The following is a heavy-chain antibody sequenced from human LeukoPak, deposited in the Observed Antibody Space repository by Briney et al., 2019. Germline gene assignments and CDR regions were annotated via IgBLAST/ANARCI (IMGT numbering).Heavy chain of an antibody. Sequence: GGSLRLSCAASGFTFSDYYMSWIRQARGKGLEWVSYISRSSSHTNYTDSVKGRFTISRDNAKSSLSLQMNSLRAEDTGVYYCAREGYDSRGYYYGYWGQGTLVTVSS. V-gene: IGHV3-11*05. J-gene: IGHJ4*02. CDR1: GFTFSDYY. CDR3: AREGYDSRGYYYGY. CDR2: ISRSSSHT. D-gene: IGHD3-22*01.